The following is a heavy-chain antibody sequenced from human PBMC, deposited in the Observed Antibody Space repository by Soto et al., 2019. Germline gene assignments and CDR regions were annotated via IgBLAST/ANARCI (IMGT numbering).Heavy chain of an antibody. V-gene: IGHV4-59*01. D-gene: IGHD3-16*01. Sequence: PSETLSLTCTVSGGSISSYYWSWIRQPPGKGLEWIGYIYYSGSTNYNPSLKSRVTISVDTSKNQFSLKLSSVTAADTAVYYCARAPLYGTFDYWGQGTLVTGSS. J-gene: IGHJ4*02. CDR3: ARAPLYGTFDY. CDR1: GGSISSYY. CDR2: IYYSGST.